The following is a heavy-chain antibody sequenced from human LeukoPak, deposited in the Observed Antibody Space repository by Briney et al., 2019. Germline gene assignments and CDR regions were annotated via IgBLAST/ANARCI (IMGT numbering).Heavy chain of an antibody. CDR3: VKHSGGVYGNSDY. Sequence: GGSLRLSCVASGFTFSNNAASWFRQAPGEGLEWVSTVGRGGGDTYYADSVRGRFTISKDSSKNTLQMNSLSADDTAMYYCVKHSGGVYGNSDYWGQGTLVTVSS. J-gene: IGHJ4*02. CDR1: GFTFSNNA. D-gene: IGHD1-1*01. CDR2: VGRGGGDT. V-gene: IGHV3-23*01.